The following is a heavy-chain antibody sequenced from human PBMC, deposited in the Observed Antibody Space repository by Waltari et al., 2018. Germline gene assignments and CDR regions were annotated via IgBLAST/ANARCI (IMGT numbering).Heavy chain of an antibody. CDR3: ARGARRTTVTTGWWYFDL. Sequence: EVQLVESGGGLVQPGGSLRLSCAASGVTYSMNWMHWVRQAPGKGLVWVSRSNSDGSSTSYADSVKGRFTISKDNAKNTVYLQMNSLRAEDTAIYYCARGARRTTVTTGWWYFDLWGRGTLVTVSS. V-gene: IGHV3-74*01. CDR2: SNSDGSST. D-gene: IGHD4-17*01. J-gene: IGHJ2*01. CDR1: GVTYSMNW.